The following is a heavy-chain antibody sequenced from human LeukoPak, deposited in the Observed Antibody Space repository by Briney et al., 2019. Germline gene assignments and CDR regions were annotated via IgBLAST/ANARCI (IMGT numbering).Heavy chain of an antibody. J-gene: IGHJ5*02. D-gene: IGHD4-17*01. CDR3: ARERLAYNWFDP. V-gene: IGHV3-21*01. CDR2: ISSSSSYI. Sequence: GGSLRLSCAASGFTFSSYSMNWVRQAPGKGLEWVSSISSSSSYIYYADSVKGRFTISRDNAKNPLYLQMNSLRAEDTAVYYCARERLAYNWFDPWGQGTLVTVSS. CDR1: GFTFSSYS.